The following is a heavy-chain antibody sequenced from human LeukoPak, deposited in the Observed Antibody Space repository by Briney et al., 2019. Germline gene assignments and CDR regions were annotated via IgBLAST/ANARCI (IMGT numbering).Heavy chain of an antibody. CDR3: ARGWREYSSGWYYFDY. D-gene: IGHD6-19*01. CDR1: GYTFTSYG. Sequence: ASVKVSCKASGYTFTSYGISWVRQAPGQGLEWMGWISAYNGYTNYAQKLQGRVTMTTDTSTSTAYMELRSLRSDDTAVYYCARGWREYSSGWYYFDYWGQGTLVTVSS. V-gene: IGHV1-18*01. CDR2: ISAYNGYT. J-gene: IGHJ4*02.